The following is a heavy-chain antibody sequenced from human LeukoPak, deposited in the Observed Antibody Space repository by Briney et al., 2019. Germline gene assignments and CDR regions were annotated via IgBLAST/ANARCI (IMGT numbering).Heavy chain of an antibody. CDR2: IYYSGST. CDR1: GGSISSNSHY. V-gene: IGHV4-39*07. Sequence: PSETLSLTCTVSGGSISSNSHYWGWIRQPPGKGLEWIGSIYYSGSTYYHPSLKSRVTISPDTSANQFSLKLSSVTAADTAVYYCARGMDYWGQGTLVTVSS. CDR3: ARGMDY. J-gene: IGHJ4*02.